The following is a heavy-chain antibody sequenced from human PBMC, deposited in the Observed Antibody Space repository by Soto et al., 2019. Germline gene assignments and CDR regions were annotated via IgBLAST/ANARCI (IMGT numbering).Heavy chain of an antibody. Sequence: GGSLRLSCAASVFTFSSDWMNWVRQSRGKGLEWVSCIISGGTRATYADFVKGRFTITRDNAKNTLYLQMHSLRAEDAAVYYYARGEVVVTAILFHYYYGMDVWGQGTTVTVSS. CDR2: IISGGTRA. D-gene: IGHD2-21*02. J-gene: IGHJ6*02. CDR3: ARGEVVVTAILFHYYYGMDV. V-gene: IGHV3-74*01. CDR1: VFTFSSDW.